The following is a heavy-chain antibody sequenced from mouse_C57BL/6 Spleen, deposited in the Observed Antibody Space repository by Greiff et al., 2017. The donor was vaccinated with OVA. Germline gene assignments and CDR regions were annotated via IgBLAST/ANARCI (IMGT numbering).Heavy chain of an antibody. J-gene: IGHJ3*01. CDR1: GYTFTDYN. V-gene: IGHV1-22*01. Sequence: VQLKESGPELVKPGASVKMSCKASGYTFTDYNMHWVKQSHGKSLEWIGYINPNNGGTSYNQKFKGKATLTVNKSSSTAYMELRSLTSEESAVYYCARGGPTMVRAWFAYWGQGTLVTVSA. CDR3: ARGGPTMVRAWFAY. CDR2: INPNNGGT. D-gene: IGHD2-9*01.